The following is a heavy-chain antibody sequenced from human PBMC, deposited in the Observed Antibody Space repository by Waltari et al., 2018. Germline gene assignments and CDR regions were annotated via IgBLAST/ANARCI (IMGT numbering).Heavy chain of an antibody. CDR3: ARGAPETSSFDY. Sequence: QVQLVQSGAEVKKPGASVKVSCKASGYTFSVYYMHWVGQAPGQGLEWMGIINPSGGSTSYAQKFQDTIPMTRDTSTGTVYMELSSLRSEDTAVYYCARGAPETSSFDYWGQGTLVTVSS. D-gene: IGHD2-2*01. CDR1: GYTFSVYY. V-gene: IGHV1-46*01. CDR2: INPSGGST. J-gene: IGHJ4*02.